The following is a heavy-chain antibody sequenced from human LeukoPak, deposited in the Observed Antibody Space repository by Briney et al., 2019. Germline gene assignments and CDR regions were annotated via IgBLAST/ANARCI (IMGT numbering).Heavy chain of an antibody. CDR1: GGSISSGGYY. J-gene: IGHJ6*02. CDR3: ARAGVVRYYYGMDV. Sequence: SETLSFTCTVSGGSISSGGYYWSWIRQHPGKGLEWIGYIYYSGSTYYNPSLKSRVTISVDTSKNQFSLKLSSVTAADTAVYYCARAGVVRYYYGMDVWGQGTTVTVSS. D-gene: IGHD3-3*01. V-gene: IGHV4-31*03. CDR2: IYYSGST.